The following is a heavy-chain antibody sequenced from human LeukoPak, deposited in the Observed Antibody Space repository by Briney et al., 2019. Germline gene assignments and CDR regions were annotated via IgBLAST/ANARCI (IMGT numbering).Heavy chain of an antibody. V-gene: IGHV3-13*01. CDR2: VGIGGDT. J-gene: IGHJ3*02. D-gene: IGHD6-19*01. Sequence: GRCLRLACAASGFSVIAYDMHWVRHSAGRGLEWVAGVGIGGDTHSPGSMKARFTISRDNAKNSLYLQMNSLRAGDTAVYYCARVIGDSGWAEAFDIWGQGAMVIVSS. CDR3: ARVIGDSGWAEAFDI. CDR1: GFSVIAYD.